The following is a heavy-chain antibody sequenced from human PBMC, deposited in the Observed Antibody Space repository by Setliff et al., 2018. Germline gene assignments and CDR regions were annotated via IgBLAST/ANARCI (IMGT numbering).Heavy chain of an antibody. J-gene: IGHJ6*03. CDR2: IYPGDSDT. V-gene: IGHV5-51*01. CDR1: GYSFTSYW. CDR3: ARAGLRSYYYYYMDV. Sequence: GESLKISCKGSGYSFTSYWIGWVRQMPGKGLEWMGIIYPGDSDTRYSPSFQGQVTISADKSISTACLQWSSLKASDTAMYYCARAGLRSYYYYYMDVWGKGTTVTV. D-gene: IGHD2-21*02.